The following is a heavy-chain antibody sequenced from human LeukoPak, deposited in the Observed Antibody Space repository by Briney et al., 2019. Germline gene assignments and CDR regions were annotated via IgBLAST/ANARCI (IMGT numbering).Heavy chain of an antibody. V-gene: IGHV1-69*05. D-gene: IGHD1-26*01. J-gene: IGHJ5*02. CDR3: ARMLSGSYYSWFDP. CDR2: IIPIFGTA. CDR1: GGTFSSYA. Sequence: SVKVSCKASGGTFSSYAISWVRQAPGQGLEWMGGIIPIFGTANYAQRFQGRVTITTDESTSTAYMELSSLRSEDTAVYYCARMLSGSYYSWFDPWGQGTLVTVSS.